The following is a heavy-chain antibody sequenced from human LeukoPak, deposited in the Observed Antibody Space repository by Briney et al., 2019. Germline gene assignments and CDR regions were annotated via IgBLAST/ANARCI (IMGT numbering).Heavy chain of an antibody. J-gene: IGHJ5*02. V-gene: IGHV1-2*02. CDR3: ARDREDYYDSSGYPLEYNWFDP. CDR2: INPNSGGT. Sequence: ASVKVSCKASRYTFTGYYMHWVRQAPGQGLEWMGWINPNSGGTNYAQKFQGRVTMTRDTSISTAYMELSRLRSDDTAVYYYARDREDYYDSSGYPLEYNWFDPWGQGTLVTVSS. CDR1: RYTFTGYY. D-gene: IGHD3-22*01.